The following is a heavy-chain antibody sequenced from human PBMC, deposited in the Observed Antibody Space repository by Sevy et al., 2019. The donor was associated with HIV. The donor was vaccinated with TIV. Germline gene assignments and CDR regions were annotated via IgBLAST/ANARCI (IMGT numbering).Heavy chain of an antibody. V-gene: IGHV3-7*04. Sequence: GGSLRLSCAASGFTFSRYWMSWVRQAPGKGLEWVGNVKEDGSEKYYGDSVKGRFTISRDNAKNSLFLQMKSLRAEDTAVYYCARGDYYDRSGFYIDAFDFWGQGTMVTVSS. J-gene: IGHJ3*01. CDR2: VKEDGSEK. D-gene: IGHD3-22*01. CDR1: GFTFSRYW. CDR3: ARGDYYDRSGFYIDAFDF.